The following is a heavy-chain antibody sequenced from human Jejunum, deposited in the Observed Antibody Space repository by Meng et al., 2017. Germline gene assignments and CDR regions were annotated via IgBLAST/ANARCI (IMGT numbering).Heavy chain of an antibody. J-gene: IGHJ4*02. CDR1: GFTFSSSG. V-gene: IGHV3-23*01. CDR3: AKRSCSDYNCGAFDY. D-gene: IGHD3-22*01. Sequence: GESLKISCAASGFTFSSSGMSWVRLAPGKGLEWVSSITSSGSGTYYADSVKGRFTISRDNPKNTLYLQMNSLRAEDTALYYCAKRSCSDYNCGAFDYWGQGILVTVSS. CDR2: ITSSGSGT.